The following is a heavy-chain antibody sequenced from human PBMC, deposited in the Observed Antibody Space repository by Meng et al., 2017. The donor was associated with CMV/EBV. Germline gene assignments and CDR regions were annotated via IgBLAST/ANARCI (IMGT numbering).Heavy chain of an antibody. CDR1: GFTFSRYN. J-gene: IGHJ4*02. CDR3: ARDFVLGQWLAPLDR. V-gene: IGHV3-48*04. CDR2: ISSSSSTI. D-gene: IGHD6-19*01. Sequence: GESLKISCATSGFTFSRYNMNWVRQAPGKGLEGISYISSSSSTIYYADSVKGRFTISRGNARNSLYLQMDSLTAVDTAVYYCARDFVLGQWLAPLDRWGQGTLVTVSS.